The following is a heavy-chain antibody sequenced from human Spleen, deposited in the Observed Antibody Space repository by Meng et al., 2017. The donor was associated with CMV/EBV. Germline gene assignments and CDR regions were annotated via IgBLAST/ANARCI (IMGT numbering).Heavy chain of an antibody. CDR1: AFTFSDYY. Sequence: GESLKISCAASAFTFSDYYMSWIRQAPGKGLEWLSYISGSGSTIYYADSVKGRFTISRDNAKNSLYLQMNSLRAEDTAVYYCTTDVAGVGARRYDFDYWGQGTLVTVSS. CDR2: ISGSGSTI. CDR3: TTDVAGVGARRYDFDY. V-gene: IGHV3-11*01. J-gene: IGHJ4*02. D-gene: IGHD1-26*01.